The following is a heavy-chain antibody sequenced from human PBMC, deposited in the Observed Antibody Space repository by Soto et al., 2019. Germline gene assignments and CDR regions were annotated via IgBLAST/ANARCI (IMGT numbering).Heavy chain of an antibody. D-gene: IGHD4-17*01. CDR1: GYTFTSYD. CDR2: MNTTSGNT. CDR3: ARSTNDYGDRH. Sequence: QVQLVQSGAEVKKPGASVKVSCKASGYTFTSYDINWVRQATGQGLEWMGWMNTTSGNTGYAHKFKGRVTMTRNTSIRTAYMELSSLRSEDTAVYYCARSTNDYGDRHWGQGPLVTVSS. V-gene: IGHV1-8*01. J-gene: IGHJ4*02.